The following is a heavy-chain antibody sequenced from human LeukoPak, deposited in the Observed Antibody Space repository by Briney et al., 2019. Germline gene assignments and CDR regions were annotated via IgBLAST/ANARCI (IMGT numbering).Heavy chain of an antibody. CDR2: ITSSGNTI. CDR3: AREVARGYGMDV. V-gene: IGHV3-48*03. CDR1: GFTFRSYE. D-gene: IGHD3-10*01. Sequence: GGSLRLPCAASGFTFRSYEMNWVRQAPGKGLEWVSYITSSGNTIYYADSVKGRFTISRDNGRSTLYLDMNSLRDDDTGVYYCAREVARGYGMDVWGQGTAVIVSS. J-gene: IGHJ6*02.